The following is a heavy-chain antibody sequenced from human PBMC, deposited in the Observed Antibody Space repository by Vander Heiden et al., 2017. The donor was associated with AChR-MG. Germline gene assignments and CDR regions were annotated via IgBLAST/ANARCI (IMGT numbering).Heavy chain of an antibody. J-gene: IGHJ1*01. CDR2: IKSDGSST. CDR1: GFTFGTYW. V-gene: IGHV3-74*01. D-gene: IGHD2-8*02. Sequence: EVQLVESGGGLVQPGGSLRLPCAASGFTFGTYWMHWVRQAPGKGLVWVSRIKSDGSSTAYADCVKGRFTISRDNAKNTLYLQMNSLRAEDTAVYYCARDTQYCTGGVCYFQHWGQGTLVTVSS. CDR3: ARDTQYCTGGVCYFQH.